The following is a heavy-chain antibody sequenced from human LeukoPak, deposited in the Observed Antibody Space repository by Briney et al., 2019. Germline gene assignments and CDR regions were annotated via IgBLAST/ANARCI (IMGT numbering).Heavy chain of an antibody. J-gene: IGHJ3*01. CDR2: INEAGSVT. CDR3: ATDSGYNAFDV. V-gene: IGHV3-7*01. Sequence: GGSLRLSCAASGFTFTSSWMCWVRQAPGKGLEWLANINEAGSVTNYVHSVRGRFTISRDNAKNSLYLQMSSLRVEDTAVYYCATDSGYNAFDVWGQGTMVSVSS. CDR1: GFTFTSSW. D-gene: IGHD5-12*01.